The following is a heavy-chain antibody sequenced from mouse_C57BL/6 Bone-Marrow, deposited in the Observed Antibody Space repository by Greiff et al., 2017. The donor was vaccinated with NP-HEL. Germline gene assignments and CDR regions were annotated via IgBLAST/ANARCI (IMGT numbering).Heavy chain of an antibody. CDR3: AREGRYYFDY. J-gene: IGHJ2*01. D-gene: IGHD1-1*01. CDR1: GYTFTDYY. CDR2: INPYNGGT. Sequence: VQLQQSGPVLVKPGASVKMSCKASGYTFTDYYMNWVKQSHGKSLEWIGVINPYNGGTSYNQKFKGKATLTVDKSSSTAYMELNSLTSEDSAVYYCAREGRYYFDYWGQGTTLTVSS. V-gene: IGHV1-19*01.